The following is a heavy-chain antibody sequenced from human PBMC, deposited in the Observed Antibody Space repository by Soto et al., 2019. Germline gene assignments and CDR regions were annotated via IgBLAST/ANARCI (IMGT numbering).Heavy chain of an antibody. CDR1: GFTFSAFA. J-gene: IGHJ4*02. CDR2: ISGSGGST. CDR3: AKSGGGCGIGDYFDY. D-gene: IGHD2-21*01. V-gene: IGHV3-23*01. Sequence: EVQLLESGGSLVQPGGSLTLSCAASGFTFSAFAMSWVRQAPGKGLEWVSTISGSGGSTYNADSVKGRFTFSRDNFANRLNLQMNSLRADDTAVYYCAKSGGGCGIGDYFDYWGQGTLVTVSS.